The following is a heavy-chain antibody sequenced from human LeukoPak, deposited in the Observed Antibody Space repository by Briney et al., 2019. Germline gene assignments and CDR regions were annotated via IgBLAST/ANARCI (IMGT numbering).Heavy chain of an antibody. V-gene: IGHV1-18*01. D-gene: IGHD3-16*02. J-gene: IGHJ3*01. CDR2: INAHNGYT. Sequence: ASVKVSCRASGYTFTSYGITWVRQAPGQGLEWMGWINAHNGYTNYTQSLQGRVSMTTDTSTTTAYMDLRSLSSDDTAVYYCARVVTGALDVWGQGTMVTVSS. CDR3: ARVVTGALDV. CDR1: GYTFTSYG.